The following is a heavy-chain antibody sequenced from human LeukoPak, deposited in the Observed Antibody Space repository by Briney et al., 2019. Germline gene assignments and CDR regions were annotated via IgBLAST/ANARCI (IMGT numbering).Heavy chain of an antibody. D-gene: IGHD2-8*02. J-gene: IGHJ4*02. CDR3: ARVWSYYYFDY. CDR1: GFTFSSYW. V-gene: IGHV3-74*01. CDR2: INNDGSST. Sequence: PGGSLRLSCAASGFTFSSYWMHWVRQAPGTGLVWVSRINNDGSSTSYADSVKGRFTISRDDAKNTLYLQMNSLRAEDTAVYYCARVWSYYYFDYWGQGTLVTVSS.